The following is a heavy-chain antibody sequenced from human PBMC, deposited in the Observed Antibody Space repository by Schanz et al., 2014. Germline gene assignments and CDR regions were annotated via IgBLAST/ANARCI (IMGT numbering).Heavy chain of an antibody. V-gene: IGHV1-8*01. CDR3: ARVPQDYHYSRGVNWEY. CDR1: GGTFSSYA. D-gene: IGHD3-22*01. CDR2: MNPNSGNT. Sequence: GAEVKKPGASVQVSCKASGGTFSSYAISWVRHAPGQGLEWMGWMNPNSGNTDYAQKLQGRVTMTRNTSRSTAYMEMSSLRSEDTAVYYCARVPQDYHYSRGVNWEYGGQGYVXNVSP. J-gene: IGHJ4*02.